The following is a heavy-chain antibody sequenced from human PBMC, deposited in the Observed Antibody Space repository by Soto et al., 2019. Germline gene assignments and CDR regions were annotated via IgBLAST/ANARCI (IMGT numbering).Heavy chain of an antibody. D-gene: IGHD3-3*01. J-gene: IGHJ4*02. CDR2: IYYSGST. CDR3: ASSITIFGVGPYYFDS. CDR1: GGCISSGGYY. V-gene: IGHV4-31*03. Sequence: SETLSLTCTVCGGCISSGGYYWSCIRQHPGKGLEWIGYIYYSGSTYYNPSLKSRVTISVDTSKNQFSLKLSSVTAADTAVYYCASSITIFGVGPYYFDSWGQGSLVTVSS.